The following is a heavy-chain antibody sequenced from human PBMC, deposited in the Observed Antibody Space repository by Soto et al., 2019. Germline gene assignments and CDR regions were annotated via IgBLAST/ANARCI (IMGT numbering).Heavy chain of an antibody. CDR2: INPNSGGT. V-gene: IGHV1-2*04. CDR1: GYTFTGYY. D-gene: IGHD2-2*01. J-gene: IGHJ6*02. Sequence: QVQLVQSGAEVKKPGASVKVSCKASGYTFTGYYMHWVRQAPGQGLEWMGWINPNSGGTNYAKKFQGWVTMTRDTAISTVYMELSRLRSDDTAVYYCPRTSLYQLILGGDYYGMYAVGQGTTVTFSS. CDR3: PRTSLYQLILGGDYYGMYA.